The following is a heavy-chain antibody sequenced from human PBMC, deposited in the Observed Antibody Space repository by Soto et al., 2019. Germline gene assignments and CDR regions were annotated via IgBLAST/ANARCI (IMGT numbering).Heavy chain of an antibody. CDR2: ISSSSSTI. Sequence: EVQLVESGGGLVQPGGSLRLSCAASGFTFSSYSMNWVRQAPGKGLEWVSYISSSSSTIYYADSVKGRFTISRDNAKNSLYLQMNSLRAEDTAVYYCARGYCSSTSCLNWFDPWGQGTLVTVSS. CDR1: GFTFSSYS. V-gene: IGHV3-48*01. D-gene: IGHD2-2*01. J-gene: IGHJ5*02. CDR3: ARGYCSSTSCLNWFDP.